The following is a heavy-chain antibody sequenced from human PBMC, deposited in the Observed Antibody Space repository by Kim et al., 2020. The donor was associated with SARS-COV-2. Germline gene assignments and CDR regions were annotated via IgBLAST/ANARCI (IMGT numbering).Heavy chain of an antibody. CDR3: AKNIVVVPAAIAWDYYDMDV. Sequence: ASVKVSCKASGYTFTSYYMHWVRQAPGQGLEWMGIINPSGGSTSYAQKFQGRVTMTRDTSTSTVYMELSSLRSEDTAVYYCAKNIVVVPAAIAWDYYDMDVWGQGTTVTVSS. J-gene: IGHJ6*02. CDR2: INPSGGST. D-gene: IGHD2-2*02. V-gene: IGHV1-46*01. CDR1: GYTFTSYY.